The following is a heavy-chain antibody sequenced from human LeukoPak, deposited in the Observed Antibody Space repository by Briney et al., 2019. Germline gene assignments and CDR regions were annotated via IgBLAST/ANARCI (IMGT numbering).Heavy chain of an antibody. V-gene: IGHV3-23*01. J-gene: IGHJ6*04. CDR1: GFSFSSFA. CDR3: AKFNGHPTTNYYMDV. CDR2: SIDTVGAR. D-gene: IGHD3-10*01. Sequence: GGSLRLSCAASGFSFSSFAMTWVRQAPGKGLEWVSGSIDTVGARYYADSVNGRFSISRGNSKNTLFLQMNSLIRDDTAVDYCAKFNGHPTTNYYMDVWGEGTTVTVSS.